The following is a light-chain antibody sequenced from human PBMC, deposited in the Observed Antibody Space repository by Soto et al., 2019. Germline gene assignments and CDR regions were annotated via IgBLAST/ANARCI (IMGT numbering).Light chain of an antibody. CDR2: DVT. Sequence: QSVLTQPTSVSGSPGQSITITCTGTSTEVGGYNCVSWYRLHPGQARKRVIYDVTNRPSGISDRFSGSKSGNTASLTISGLRPDDEGDYYCSSFTSGSSLRLFGAGTKVTVL. CDR3: SSFTSGSSLRL. J-gene: IGLJ1*01. V-gene: IGLV2-14*01. CDR1: STEVGGYNC.